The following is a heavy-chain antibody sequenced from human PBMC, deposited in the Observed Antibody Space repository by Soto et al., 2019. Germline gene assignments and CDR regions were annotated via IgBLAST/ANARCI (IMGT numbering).Heavy chain of an antibody. J-gene: IGHJ6*02. Sequence: EVQLVESGGGVVQPGGSLRLSCRGSGFTFSNSWMHWVRHTPGKGLVWVSRINNDGSNAAYADSVKGRFTISRDNAKNTLYMYMNFLRVEDTAVYYCARDETWPDVWGQGTTVTVSS. CDR1: GFTFSNSW. CDR3: ARDETWPDV. V-gene: IGHV3-74*01. CDR2: INNDGSNA.